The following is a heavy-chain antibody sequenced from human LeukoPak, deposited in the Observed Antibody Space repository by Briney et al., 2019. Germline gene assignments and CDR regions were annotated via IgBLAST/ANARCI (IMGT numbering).Heavy chain of an antibody. D-gene: IGHD5-18*01. CDR1: GGSVSSYY. CDR2: IYISGST. V-gene: IGHV4-4*09. CDR3: ARHGVDTDYFDY. Sequence: PETLTLTCTVSGGSVSSYYWSWIRQPPGKGLEWVGNIYISGSTNYNPSLKSRVTISVDTSKNQFSLRLSSVTAADTAVYYCARHGVDTDYFDYWGQGTLVTVSS. J-gene: IGHJ4*02.